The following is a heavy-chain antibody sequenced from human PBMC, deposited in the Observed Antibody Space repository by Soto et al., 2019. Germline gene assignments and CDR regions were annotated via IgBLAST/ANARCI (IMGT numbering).Heavy chain of an antibody. J-gene: IGHJ3*02. CDR2: IYYSGST. CDR3: ARHQDYDYIWGKDAFDI. D-gene: IGHD3-16*01. CDR1: GGSISSYY. Sequence: SETLSLTCTVSGGSISSYYWSWIRQPPGKGLEWIGYIYYSGSTNYNPSLKSRVTISVDTSKNKFSLKLSSVTAADTAVYYCARHQDYDYIWGKDAFDIWGQGTMVTVSS. V-gene: IGHV4-59*01.